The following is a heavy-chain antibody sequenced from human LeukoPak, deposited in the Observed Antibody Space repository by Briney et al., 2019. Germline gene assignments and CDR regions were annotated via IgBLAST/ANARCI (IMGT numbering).Heavy chain of an antibody. CDR2: ISGSGGST. Sequence: GGSLRLSCAASGFTFSSYAMSWVRQAPGKGLKWVPGISGSGGSTYYADSVKGRFTISRDNSKNTLSLQMNSLRAADTAVYYCARLHLGFCSSTGCYADYWGQGTLVTVSS. J-gene: IGHJ4*02. V-gene: IGHV3-23*01. CDR1: GFTFSSYA. CDR3: ARLHLGFCSSTGCYADY. D-gene: IGHD2-2*01.